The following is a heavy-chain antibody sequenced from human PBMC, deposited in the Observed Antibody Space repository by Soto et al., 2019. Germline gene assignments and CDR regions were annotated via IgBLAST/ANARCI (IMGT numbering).Heavy chain of an antibody. Sequence: PGGSLRLSCAASGFTFTNYAMNWVRQAPGKGLEWVSTITGGGGGRTNYADSVKGRFTISRDNSKSTLYLQMNSLRGEDTAVYYCAKGPPGYDTSGSLFNYWGQGTLVTVSS. CDR2: ITGGGGGRT. D-gene: IGHD3-22*01. CDR3: AKGPPGYDTSGSLFNY. J-gene: IGHJ4*02. V-gene: IGHV3-23*01. CDR1: GFTFTNYA.